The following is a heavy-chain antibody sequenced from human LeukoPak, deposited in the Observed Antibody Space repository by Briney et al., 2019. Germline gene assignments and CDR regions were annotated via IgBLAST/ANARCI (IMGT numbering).Heavy chain of an antibody. Sequence: GASVKVSCKASGYTFTGDYMHWVRQAPGQGLEWMGRINPNSGGTNYAQKFQGRVTMTRDTSISTAYMELSRLRSDDTAVYYCARLNLQKTTVTTWNDYWGQGTLVTVSS. CDR1: GYTFTGDY. D-gene: IGHD4-17*01. J-gene: IGHJ4*02. CDR3: ARLNLQKTTVTTWNDY. V-gene: IGHV1-2*06. CDR2: INPNSGGT.